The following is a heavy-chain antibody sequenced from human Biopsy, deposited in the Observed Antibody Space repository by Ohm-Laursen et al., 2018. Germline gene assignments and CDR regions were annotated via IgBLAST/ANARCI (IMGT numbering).Heavy chain of an antibody. D-gene: IGHD3-3*01. J-gene: IGHJ3*01. V-gene: IGHV4-4*08. CDR3: ARLGNFWNAEDGLDL. CDR2: MSNSGST. Sequence: SETLSLTCTVSRGSISSYYWSWIRQPPGKGLEWIGYMSNSGSTNYNPSLKTRVTISVDTSKNHFSQNLRSVTAADTAVYSCARLGNFWNAEDGLDLWGLGTMVTVSS. CDR1: RGSISSYY.